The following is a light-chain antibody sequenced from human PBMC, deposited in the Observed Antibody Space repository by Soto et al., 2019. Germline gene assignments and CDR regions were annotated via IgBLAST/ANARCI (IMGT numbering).Light chain of an antibody. Sequence: EIVLTQSPGTLSLSPGERATLSCRASQSVSSSYLAWYQQKPGQAPRLLVYGASSRATGIPDRFSGSGSGTDFTLTISRLEPVDFAAYYCQQYGSSPPRLTFGGGTTVEIK. CDR1: QSVSSSY. CDR2: GAS. J-gene: IGKJ4*01. CDR3: QQYGSSPPRLT. V-gene: IGKV3-20*01.